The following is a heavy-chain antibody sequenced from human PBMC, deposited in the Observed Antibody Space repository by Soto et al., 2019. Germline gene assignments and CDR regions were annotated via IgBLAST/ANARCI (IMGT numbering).Heavy chain of an antibody. J-gene: IGHJ4*02. D-gene: IGHD4-17*01. V-gene: IGHV3-30-3*01. Sequence: QVQLVESGGGVVQPGRSLRLSCAASGFTFSSYAMHWVRQAPGKGLEWVAVISYDGSNKYYADSVKGRFTISRDNSKNTLYLQMNSLRDEDTAGYYCARGVVDYGDYQDYWGQGTLVTVSS. CDR1: GFTFSSYA. CDR2: ISYDGSNK. CDR3: ARGVVDYGDYQDY.